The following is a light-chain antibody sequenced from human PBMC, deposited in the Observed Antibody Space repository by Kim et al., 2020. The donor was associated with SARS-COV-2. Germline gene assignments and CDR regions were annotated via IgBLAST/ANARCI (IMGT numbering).Light chain of an antibody. CDR1: ISDVGGYNY. J-gene: IGLJ2*01. CDR2: DVS. CDR3: SSYTNTKTVV. Sequence: QSALTQPASVSGSPGQSLTISCSGTISDVGGYNYVSWYQQHPGKVPKLMIFDVSNRPSGVSNRFSGSKSGNTASLTISGLQAEDEADYYCSSYTNTKTVVFGGGTQLTVL. V-gene: IGLV2-14*03.